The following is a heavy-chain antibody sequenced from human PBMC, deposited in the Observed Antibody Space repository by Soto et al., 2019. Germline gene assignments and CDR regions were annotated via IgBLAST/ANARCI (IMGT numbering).Heavy chain of an antibody. CDR1: GFTFSSYA. Sequence: GGSLRLSCAASGFTFSSYAMSWVRQAPGKGLEWVSAISGSGGSTYYADSVKGRFTISRDNSKNTLYLQMNSLRAEDSAVYYCAKDRGRQDIVVVPAASPFPIDYWGQGTLVTVSS. CDR2: ISGSGGST. J-gene: IGHJ4*02. CDR3: AKDRGRQDIVVVPAASPFPIDY. V-gene: IGHV3-23*01. D-gene: IGHD2-2*01.